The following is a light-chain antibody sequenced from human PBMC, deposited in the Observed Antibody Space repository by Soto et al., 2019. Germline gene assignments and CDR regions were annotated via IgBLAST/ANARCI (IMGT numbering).Light chain of an antibody. CDR1: SSNIGSNS. CDR2: SNN. Sequence: QSVLTQPPSASETPGQRVTISCSGSSSNIGSNSVNWYQQLPGTAPKLLIYSNNQRPSGVPDRFSGSKSGTSASLAISGLQSEDEADYYCAAWDDSLNAYDVFGTGTKLTVL. CDR3: AAWDDSLNAYDV. V-gene: IGLV1-44*01. J-gene: IGLJ1*01.